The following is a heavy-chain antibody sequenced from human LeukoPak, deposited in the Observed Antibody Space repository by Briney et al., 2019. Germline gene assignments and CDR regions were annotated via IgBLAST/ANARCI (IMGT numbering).Heavy chain of an antibody. V-gene: IGHV3-43*01. CDR2: AGWAGGTT. CDR3: AKELDTMFFDY. Sequence: PGGSLRPSCATSGFTFDRYTIHWVRQAPGKGLEWVSLAGWAGGTTYYSDSVRGRFTISRDSGKNSVYLQMNSLTTDDTAFYFCAKELDTMFFDYWGQGALVTVSS. J-gene: IGHJ4*02. D-gene: IGHD3-10*02. CDR1: GFTFDRYT.